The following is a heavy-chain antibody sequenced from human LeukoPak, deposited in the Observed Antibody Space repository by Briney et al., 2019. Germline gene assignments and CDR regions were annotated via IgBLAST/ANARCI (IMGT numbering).Heavy chain of an antibody. CDR2: INHSGST. Sequence: SETLSLTCAVYGGSFSGYYWGWIRQPPGKGLEWIGEINHSGSTNYNPSLKSRATISVDTSKNQFSLKLSSVTAADTAVYYCARVRDIKLTYYYYGMDVWGQGTTVTVSS. D-gene: IGHD2-15*01. CDR1: GGSFSGYY. CDR3: ARVRDIKLTYYYYGMDV. J-gene: IGHJ6*02. V-gene: IGHV4-34*01.